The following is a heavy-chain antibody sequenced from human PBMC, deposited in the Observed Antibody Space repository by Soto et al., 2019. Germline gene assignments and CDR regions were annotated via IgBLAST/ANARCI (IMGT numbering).Heavy chain of an antibody. CDR1: GFIFSRYD. D-gene: IGHD2-21*01. CDR3: ARDGGPVVDY. V-gene: IGHV3-48*01. CDR2: SSSSSSTK. J-gene: IGHJ4*02. Sequence: EVQVVESGGGLVQPGGSLRLSCEASGFIFSRYDMNWVRQAPGKGLEWVSYSSSSSSTKYYADSVKGRFTISRDNAKNALYLQMNSLRAEDTAVYYCARDGGPVVDYRGQGTPVTVSS.